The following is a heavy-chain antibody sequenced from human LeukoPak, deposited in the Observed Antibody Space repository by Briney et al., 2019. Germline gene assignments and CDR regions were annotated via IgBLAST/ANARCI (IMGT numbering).Heavy chain of an antibody. Sequence: QPGRSLRLSCAASGFTFSRFGMHWVRQAPGKGLEWEAVIWFDGSSTYYADSVKGRFTISRDNSKNMLYLQMNSLRVGDTGVYFCARDSAPYCGGDCYFDYWGHGTLVTVSS. J-gene: IGHJ4*01. CDR2: IWFDGSST. D-gene: IGHD2-21*02. V-gene: IGHV3-33*01. CDR3: ARDSAPYCGGDCYFDY. CDR1: GFTFSRFG.